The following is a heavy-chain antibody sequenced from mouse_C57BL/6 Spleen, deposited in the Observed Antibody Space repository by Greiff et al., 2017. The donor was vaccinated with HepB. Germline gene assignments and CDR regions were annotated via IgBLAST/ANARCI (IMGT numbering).Heavy chain of an antibody. J-gene: IGHJ2*01. CDR1: GFTFSDYG. CDR3: ARGGFITTVVDY. D-gene: IGHD1-1*01. Sequence: DVMLVESGGGLVKPGGSLKLSCAASGFTFSDYGMHWVRQAPEKGLEWVAYISSGSSTIYYADTVKGRFTISRDNAKNTLFLQMTSLRSEDTAMYYCARGGFITTVVDYWGQGTTLTVSS. CDR2: ISSGSSTI. V-gene: IGHV5-17*01.